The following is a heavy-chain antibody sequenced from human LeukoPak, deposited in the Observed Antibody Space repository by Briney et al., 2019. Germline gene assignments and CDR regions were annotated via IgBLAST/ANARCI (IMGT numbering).Heavy chain of an antibody. J-gene: IGHJ5*02. CDR2: ISAYNGNT. V-gene: IGHV1-18*04. Sequence: ASVKVSCKASGYTFTGYYMHWVRQAPGQGLEWMGWISAYNGNTNYAQKLQGRVTVTTDTSTSTAYMELRSLRSDDTAVYYCASTGGWTNWFDPWGQGTLVTVSS. CDR3: ASTGGWTNWFDP. D-gene: IGHD6-19*01. CDR1: GYTFTGYY.